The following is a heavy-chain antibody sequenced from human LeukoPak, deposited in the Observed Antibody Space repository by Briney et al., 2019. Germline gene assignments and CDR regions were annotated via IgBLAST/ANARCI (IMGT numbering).Heavy chain of an antibody. CDR3: ARDMAPRLDDDY. V-gene: IGHV3-30-3*01. CDR2: ISYDGSNK. Sequence: GGSLRLSCAVSGFTVSHSYMSWVRQAPGKGLEWVAVISYDGSNKYYADSVKGRFTISRDNSKNTLYLQMNSLRAEDTAVYYCARDMAPRLDDDYWGQGTLVTVSS. D-gene: IGHD6-19*01. CDR1: GFTVSHSY. J-gene: IGHJ4*02.